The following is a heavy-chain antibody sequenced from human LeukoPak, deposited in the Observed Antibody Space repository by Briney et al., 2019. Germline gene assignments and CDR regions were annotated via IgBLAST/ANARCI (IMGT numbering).Heavy chain of an antibody. CDR2: IYSSGYT. J-gene: IGHJ6*03. V-gene: IGHV4-59*08. CDR3: ARQPNYYYYMDV. Sequence: SETLSLTCSVSGGSISSYYWSWIRQPPGKGLEWIGYIYSSGYTNYNPSLKSRVTIAVDTSKNQVSLKLRSVTAADAAVYYCARQPNYYYYMDVWGKGTTVTVPS. CDR1: GGSISSYY.